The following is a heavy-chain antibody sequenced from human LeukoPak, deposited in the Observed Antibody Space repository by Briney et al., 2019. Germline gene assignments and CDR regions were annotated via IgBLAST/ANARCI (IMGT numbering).Heavy chain of an antibody. D-gene: IGHD6-25*01. CDR3: ARESSESFDI. Sequence: PGGSLRLSCAASGFTFTSHSMNWVRQAPGKGLEWVSSIGSRSTYIYYADSVKGRFTISRDNAKNSLYLQMNSLRAEDTAVYYCARESSESFDIWGQGTMVTVSS. V-gene: IGHV3-21*01. J-gene: IGHJ3*02. CDR2: IGSRSTYI. CDR1: GFTFTSHS.